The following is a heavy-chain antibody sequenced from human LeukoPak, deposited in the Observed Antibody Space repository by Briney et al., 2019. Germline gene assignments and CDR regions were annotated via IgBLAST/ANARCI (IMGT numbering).Heavy chain of an antibody. J-gene: IGHJ6*03. CDR2: MNPNSGNT. D-gene: IGHD3-10*01. CDR1: GYTFTSYD. Sequence: GASVKVSCKASGYTFTSYDINWVRQATGQGLEWMGWMNPNSGNTGYAQKFQGRVTMTRNTSISTAYMELSSLRSEDTAVYYCARLKGSYFFRGVTYYYYMDVWGKRTTVTVSS. V-gene: IGHV1-8*01. CDR3: ARLKGSYFFRGVTYYYYMDV.